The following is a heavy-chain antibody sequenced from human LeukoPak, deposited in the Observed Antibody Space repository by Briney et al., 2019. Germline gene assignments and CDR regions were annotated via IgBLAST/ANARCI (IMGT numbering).Heavy chain of an antibody. V-gene: IGHV3-74*01. CDR3: AKENYDVLTAYSDY. D-gene: IGHD3-9*01. CDR1: GITFSTYW. Sequence: GGSLRLSCAGSGITFSTYWMHWVRQAPGKGLVWVSRINSEGSTISYADSVKGRFTISRDNAKNTLFLQMNSLRAEDTAVYYCAKENYDVLTAYSDYWGQGTLVTVSS. J-gene: IGHJ4*02. CDR2: INSEGSTI.